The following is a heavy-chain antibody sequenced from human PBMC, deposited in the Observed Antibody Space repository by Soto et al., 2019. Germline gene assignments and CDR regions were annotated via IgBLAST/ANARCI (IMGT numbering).Heavy chain of an antibody. Sequence: QVQLQESGPGLVKPSQTLSLTCSISGASISSDDYYWSWFRQPPGKGLEWIGYISYSGSTYYNPSLKSRITISVDTSKHKFSLILSSVTAADTAVFYCAREVNNYYGMDVWGQGTTVTVSS. CDR1: GASISSDDYY. J-gene: IGHJ6*02. CDR2: ISYSGST. V-gene: IGHV4-30-4*01. CDR3: AREVNNYYGMDV.